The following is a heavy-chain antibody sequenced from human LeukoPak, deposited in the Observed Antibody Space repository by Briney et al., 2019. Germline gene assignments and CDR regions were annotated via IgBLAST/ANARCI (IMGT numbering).Heavy chain of an antibody. CDR1: GFSFRSYA. Sequence: PGGSLRLSCAASGFSFRSYAMSWVRQAPGMGLEWVSAISGSGGTTDYADSVKGRFTISRDNSKNTLYLQMNSPRAEDTAVYYCATAAGADFFDYWGQGTLVTVSS. CDR3: ATAAGADFFDY. CDR2: ISGSGGTT. D-gene: IGHD3-3*01. J-gene: IGHJ4*02. V-gene: IGHV3-23*01.